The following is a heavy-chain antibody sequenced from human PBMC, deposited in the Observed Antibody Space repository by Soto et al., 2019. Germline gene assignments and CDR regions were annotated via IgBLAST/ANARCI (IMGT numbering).Heavy chain of an antibody. J-gene: IGHJ5*02. V-gene: IGHV1-46*01. CDR3: ARVKDIALLIDGFDP. CDR2: INPGGGTT. CDR1: GYSFTSYH. D-gene: IGHD2-8*01. Sequence: QVQLVQSGAEVRKPGAPVRLSCKASGYSFTSYHIHWVRQAPGQGLEWMGIINPGGGTTSYAQKFQGRVTMTRDTSARTVYMELSSLKSNDTAVYYCARVKDIALLIDGFDPWGQGTLVTVSS.